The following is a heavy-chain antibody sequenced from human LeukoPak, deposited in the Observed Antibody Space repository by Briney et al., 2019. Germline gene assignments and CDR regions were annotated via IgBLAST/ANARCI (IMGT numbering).Heavy chain of an antibody. CDR2: INWNGGST. Sequence: GGSLRLSCAASGFTFDDYGMSWVRQAPGKGLEWVSGINWNGGSTNYADSVKGRFTISRDNSKNTLYLQMNSLRAEDTAVYYCAKGGYSGYDHWFDPWGQGTLVTVSS. CDR3: AKGGYSGYDHWFDP. D-gene: IGHD5-12*01. J-gene: IGHJ5*02. V-gene: IGHV3-20*04. CDR1: GFTFDDYG.